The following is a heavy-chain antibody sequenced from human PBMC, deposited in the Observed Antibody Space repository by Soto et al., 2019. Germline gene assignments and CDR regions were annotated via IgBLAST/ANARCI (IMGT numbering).Heavy chain of an antibody. J-gene: IGHJ3*02. CDR3: ARYYYGSGSYLNSLGI. V-gene: IGHV1-69*13. CDR2: IIPIFGTA. CDR1: GGTFSSYA. D-gene: IGHD3-10*01. Sequence: ASVKVSCKASGGTFSSYAISWVRQAPGQGLEWMGGIIPIFGTANYAQKFQGRVTITADESTSTAYMELSSLRSEDTAVYYCARYYYGSGSYLNSLGIWGQGTMVTVS.